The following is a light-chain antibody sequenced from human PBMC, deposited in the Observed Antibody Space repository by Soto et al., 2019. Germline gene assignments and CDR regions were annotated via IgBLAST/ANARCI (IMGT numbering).Light chain of an antibody. CDR2: GAF. Sequence: EIVLAQSPGTLSLSPGERATLSCRASQSVSSSYLAWYQQKPGQAPRLLIYGAFSRATGIPDRFSGSGSGTDFALSISTLEPKDFAVDYCQLHGSSPPKWTFGQGTKVEIK. J-gene: IGKJ1*01. V-gene: IGKV3-20*01. CDR3: QLHGSSPPKWT. CDR1: QSVSSSY.